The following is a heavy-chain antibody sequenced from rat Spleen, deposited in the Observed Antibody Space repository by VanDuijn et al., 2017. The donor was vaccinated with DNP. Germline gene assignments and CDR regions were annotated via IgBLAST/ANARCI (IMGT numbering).Heavy chain of an antibody. CDR3: ARPEYYDGSYYYGWFAH. D-gene: IGHD1-12*02. Sequence: EVQLVESGGGLVQPGXXLKLSCXXXGXXXSDXXXAWXXXTPKKSLEWVASISDEGSNTYYGDSVKGRFTISRDNAKSTLYLQMNSLRSEDTATYYCARPEYYDGSYYYGWFAHWGQGTLVTVSS. J-gene: IGHJ3*01. V-gene: IGHV5-22*01. CDR1: GXXXSDXX. CDR2: ISDEGSNT.